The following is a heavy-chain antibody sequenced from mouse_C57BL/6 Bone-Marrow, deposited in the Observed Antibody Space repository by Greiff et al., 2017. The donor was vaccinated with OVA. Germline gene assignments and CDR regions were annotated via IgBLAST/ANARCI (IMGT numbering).Heavy chain of an antibody. CDR1: GYTFTDYY. CDR3: ASPFYGSSYDWYFDV. D-gene: IGHD1-1*01. V-gene: IGHV1-26*01. CDR2: INPNNGGT. J-gene: IGHJ1*03. Sequence: EVQLQQSGPELVKPGASVKISCKASGYTFTDYYMNWVKQSHGKSLEWIGDINPNNGGTSYNQKFKGKATLTVDKSSSTAYMELRSLTSEDSAVYYCASPFYGSSYDWYFDVWGTGTTVTVSS.